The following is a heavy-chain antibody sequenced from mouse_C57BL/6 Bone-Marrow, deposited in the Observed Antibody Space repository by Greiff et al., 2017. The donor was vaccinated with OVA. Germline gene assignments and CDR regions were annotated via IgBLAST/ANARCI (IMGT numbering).Heavy chain of an antibody. CDR3: ARDGTHWRYYFDY. CDR1: GYSITSGYY. V-gene: IGHV3-6*01. Sequence: EVKLMESGPGLVKPSQSLSLTCSVTGYSITSGYYWNWIRQFPGNKLEWMGYISYDGSNNYNPSLKNRISITRDTSKNQFFLKLNSVTTEDTATYYCARDGTHWRYYFDYWGQGTTLTVSS. J-gene: IGHJ2*01. CDR2: ISYDGSN. D-gene: IGHD1-1*02.